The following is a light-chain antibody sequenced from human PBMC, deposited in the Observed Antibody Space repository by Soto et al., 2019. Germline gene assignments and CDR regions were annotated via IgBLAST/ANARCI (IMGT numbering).Light chain of an antibody. Sequence: DIQMTQSPSSLSASLGDRVTITCRASESIRDYLNWYQQKPGKAPNLLIYAASSLQSGVPSRFRGSGSGTEFTLTISSLQPDDFAPYYCQHYNSYSEAFGQGTKVDIK. V-gene: IGKV1-5*01. J-gene: IGKJ1*01. CDR3: QHYNSYSEA. CDR1: ESIRDY. CDR2: AAS.